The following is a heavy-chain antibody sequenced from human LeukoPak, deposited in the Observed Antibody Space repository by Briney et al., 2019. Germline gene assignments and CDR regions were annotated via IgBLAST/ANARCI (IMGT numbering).Heavy chain of an antibody. V-gene: IGHV3-30*03. CDR1: GFTFSSSG. Sequence: PGGSLRLSCAASGFTFSSSGMHWVRQAPGKGLEWVAVISYDGSNKYYAGSVKGRFTFSRDNSKNTLYLQMSSLRAEDTAVYYCARVMRLRYFDYWGQGTLVTVSS. D-gene: IGHD5-12*01. CDR2: ISYDGSNK. CDR3: ARVMRLRYFDY. J-gene: IGHJ4*02.